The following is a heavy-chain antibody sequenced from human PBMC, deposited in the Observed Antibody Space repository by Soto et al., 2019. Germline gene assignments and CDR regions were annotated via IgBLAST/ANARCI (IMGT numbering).Heavy chain of an antibody. CDR1: GFSLSNARMG. V-gene: IGHV2-26*01. Sequence: SGPTLVNPTETLTLTCTVSGFSLSNARMGVSWIRQPPGKALEWLAHIFSNDEKSYSTSLKSRLTISKDTSKSQVVLTMTNMDPVDTATYYCARIGTGYSSGWYYFDYWGQGTLVTVSS. D-gene: IGHD6-19*01. J-gene: IGHJ4*02. CDR3: ARIGTGYSSGWYYFDY. CDR2: IFSNDEK.